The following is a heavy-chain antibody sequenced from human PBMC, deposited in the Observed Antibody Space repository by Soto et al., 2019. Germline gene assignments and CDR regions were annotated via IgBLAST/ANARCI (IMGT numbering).Heavy chain of an antibody. J-gene: IGHJ4*02. V-gene: IGHV3-30-3*01. CDR3: ARPDGYIVNY. CDR1: GFTFSSYA. Sequence: QVQLVESGGGVVQPGRSLRLSCAASGFTFSSYAMHWVRQAPGKGLEWVAVISYDGSNKYYADSVKGRFTISRDNSKNTLYLQMNSLRAEDTAVYYCARPDGYIVNYWGQGTLVTVSS. D-gene: IGHD5-12*01. CDR2: ISYDGSNK.